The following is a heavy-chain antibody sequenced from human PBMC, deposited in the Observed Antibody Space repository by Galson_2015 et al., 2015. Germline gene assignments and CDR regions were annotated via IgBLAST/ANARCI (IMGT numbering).Heavy chain of an antibody. V-gene: IGHV4-34*01. Sequence: LSLTCAVYGGSFRGYYWHWIRQSPGKGLEWIGEINPTGSTTYNPSLKSQLTISLDTSKNQFSLRLSSVTAADTAVYFCARENEDERGAFDFWGQGTMVTVSS. D-gene: IGHD2/OR15-2a*01. CDR2: INPTGST. CDR3: ARENEDERGAFDF. CDR1: GGSFRGYY. J-gene: IGHJ3*01.